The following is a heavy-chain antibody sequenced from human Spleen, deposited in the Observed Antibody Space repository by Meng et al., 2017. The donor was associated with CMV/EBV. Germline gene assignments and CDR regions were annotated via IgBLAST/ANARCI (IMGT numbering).Heavy chain of an antibody. D-gene: IGHD4-17*01. Sequence: GESLKISCAASGFTFSSYALHWVRQAPGKGLEWVTFIRFDGSNKYYADSVKGRFTISRDNSKSTLYLQMNSLRAEDTAVYYCANEQDYGARDYWGQGTLVTVSS. CDR2: IRFDGSNK. CDR3: ANEQDYGARDY. V-gene: IGHV3-30*02. CDR1: GFTFSSYA. J-gene: IGHJ4*02.